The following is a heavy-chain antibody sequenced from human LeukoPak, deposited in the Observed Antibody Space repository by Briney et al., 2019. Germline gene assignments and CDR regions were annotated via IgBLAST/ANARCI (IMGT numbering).Heavy chain of an antibody. J-gene: IGHJ4*02. CDR3: ARDDGIQLFDY. CDR2: ISSSSSYI. V-gene: IGHV3-21*01. Sequence: GGSLRLSCAASGFTFSSYSMNWVRQAPGKGLEWVSSISSSSSYIYYADPVKGRFTISRDNAKNSLYLQMNSLRAEDTAVYYCARDDGIQLFDYWGQGTLVTVSS. CDR1: GFTFSSYS. D-gene: IGHD5-18*01.